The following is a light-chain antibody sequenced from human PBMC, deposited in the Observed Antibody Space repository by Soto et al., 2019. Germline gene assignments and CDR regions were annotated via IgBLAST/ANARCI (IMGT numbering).Light chain of an antibody. CDR1: QSANTG. Sequence: EIVMTQSPATLSVSPGERATLSCTASQSANTGLAWYQQKPGQAPRLLIYAASTRATGIPARFSGSGSGTEFTLTISSLQSYDFAVDHCQQYQSWPISFGQGTRLEIK. J-gene: IGKJ5*01. CDR2: AAS. CDR3: QQYQSWPIS. V-gene: IGKV3-15*01.